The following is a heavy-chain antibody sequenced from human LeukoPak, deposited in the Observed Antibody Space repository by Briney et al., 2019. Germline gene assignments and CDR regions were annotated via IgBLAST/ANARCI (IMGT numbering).Heavy chain of an antibody. CDR3: ARGSPTYFTTWDFDY. J-gene: IGHJ4*02. CDR2: IYYSGST. D-gene: IGHD2-21*01. Sequence: SETLSLTCSVSGGTLNSFYWSWIRQHPGKGLEWIGYIYYSGSTYYNPSLKSRVTISVDTSKNQFSLKMTSVTAADTAVYFCARGSPTYFTTWDFDYWGQGTLVTVSS. CDR1: GGTLNSFY. V-gene: IGHV4-59*12.